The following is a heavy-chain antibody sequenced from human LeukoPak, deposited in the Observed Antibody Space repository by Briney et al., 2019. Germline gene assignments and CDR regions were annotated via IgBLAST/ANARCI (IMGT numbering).Heavy chain of an antibody. J-gene: IGHJ4*02. V-gene: IGHV4-61*02. D-gene: IGHD3-10*01. CDR2: IDTSGST. Sequence: SETLSLTCTVSGGSISSGSHYWNWIRQPAGKGLEWIGRIDTSGSTNYNPSLKSRVTISIDRSKNQFSLKLSSVTAADTAVYYCARAKMEVSYYGSGSYYNSEYYFDYWGQGTLVTVSS. CDR1: GGSISSGSHY. CDR3: ARAKMEVSYYGSGSYYNSEYYFDY.